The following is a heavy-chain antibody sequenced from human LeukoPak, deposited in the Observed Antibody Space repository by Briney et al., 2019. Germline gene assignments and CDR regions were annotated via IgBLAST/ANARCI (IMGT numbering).Heavy chain of an antibody. Sequence: GGSLRLSCAASGFTFSDYYMSWIRQAPGKGLEWVSAISGSGGSTYYADSVKGRFTISRDNSKNTLYLQMNSLRAEDTAVYYCAKVPGNYYYYMDVWGKGTTVTVSS. CDR3: AKVPGNYYYYMDV. V-gene: IGHV3-23*01. CDR2: ISGSGGST. CDR1: GFTFSDYY. D-gene: IGHD3-10*01. J-gene: IGHJ6*03.